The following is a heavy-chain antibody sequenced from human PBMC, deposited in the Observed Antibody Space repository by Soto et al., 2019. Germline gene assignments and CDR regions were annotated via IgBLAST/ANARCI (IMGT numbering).Heavy chain of an antibody. Sequence: LSLTCTVAGGSVSNNNWNWIRQPPGKGLEWIGTIYYTGSTFGATDYNPSLKSRVTISIDTPKNQFSLELASVTAADTAVYFCAREGTEVADFDYWGQGTLVTVSS. D-gene: IGHD6-19*01. J-gene: IGHJ4*02. CDR1: GGSVSNNN. CDR2: IYYTGST. V-gene: IGHV4-59*02. CDR3: AREGTEVADFDY.